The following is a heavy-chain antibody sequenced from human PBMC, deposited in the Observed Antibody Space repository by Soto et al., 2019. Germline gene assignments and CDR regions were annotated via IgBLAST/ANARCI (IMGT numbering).Heavy chain of an antibody. CDR3: ARRYSSSWKYYYGMDV. Sequence: ETLSLTCTVSGGSISSSSYYWGWIRQPPGKGLEWIGSIYYSGSTYYNPSLKSRVTISVDTSKNQFSLKLSSVTAADTAVYYCARRYSSSWKYYYGMDVWGQGTTVTVS. CDR1: GGSISSSSYY. V-gene: IGHV4-39*01. CDR2: IYYSGST. D-gene: IGHD6-13*01. J-gene: IGHJ6*02.